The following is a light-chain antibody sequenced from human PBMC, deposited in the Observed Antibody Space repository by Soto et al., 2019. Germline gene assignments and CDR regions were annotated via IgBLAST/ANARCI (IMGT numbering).Light chain of an antibody. CDR2: DAS. V-gene: IGKV3-11*01. J-gene: IGKJ4*01. CDR3: QHRSAWPIT. CDR1: QSVRSY. Sequence: EIVLTQSPATLSLSPGERATLSCRASQSVRSYLVWYQQKPGQAPRLLIYDASTRATSIPARFSGSGSGTDFTLTISSLEPEDFAVYYCQHRSAWPITFGGGTKVEIK.